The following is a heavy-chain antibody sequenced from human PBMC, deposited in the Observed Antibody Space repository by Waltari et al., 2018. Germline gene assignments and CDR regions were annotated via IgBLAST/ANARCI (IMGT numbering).Heavy chain of an antibody. Sequence: EVQLVESGGGLVQPGGSLRLSCGASGFTCSGYWMRWVRKAPGKGLEFVANIKQDGSAKNHVDSVKGRFTISRDNARNIVYLQMNSLRDEDTAVYYCVKDEWEAYFEFWGQGTLVTVSS. D-gene: IGHD1-26*01. CDR3: VKDEWEAYFEF. V-gene: IGHV3-7*01. J-gene: IGHJ4*02. CDR2: IKQDGSAK. CDR1: GFTCSGYW.